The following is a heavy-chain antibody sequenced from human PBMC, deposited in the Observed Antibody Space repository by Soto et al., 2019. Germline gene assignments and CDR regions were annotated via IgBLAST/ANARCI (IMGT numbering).Heavy chain of an antibody. CDR2: ISSSSTI. J-gene: IGHJ4*02. D-gene: IGHD6-19*01. V-gene: IGHV3-48*01. CDR1: GFTFSTYS. CDR3: ARERGGGWIFDY. Sequence: PGGSLRLSCAASGFTFSTYSMNWVRQAPGKGLEWVSSISSSSTIYYADSVKGRFTISRDNVQNSLYLQMHSLRAEDTAVYYCARERGGGWIFDYGGRGTLVTVSS.